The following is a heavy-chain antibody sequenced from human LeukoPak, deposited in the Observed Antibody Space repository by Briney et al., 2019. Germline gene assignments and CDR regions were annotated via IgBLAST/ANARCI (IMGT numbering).Heavy chain of an antibody. Sequence: GGSLRPSCAASGFTLSSYWMHWVRQAPGKGLVWVSRINEEGTTIDYADSVRGRFTISRDIAKNTLYLQMNSLRPEDTAVYHCVKDFVGVEEFWGQGTLVTVSS. CDR1: GFTLSSYW. J-gene: IGHJ4*02. D-gene: IGHD3-16*01. CDR3: VKDFVGVEEF. CDR2: INEEGTTI. V-gene: IGHV3-74*01.